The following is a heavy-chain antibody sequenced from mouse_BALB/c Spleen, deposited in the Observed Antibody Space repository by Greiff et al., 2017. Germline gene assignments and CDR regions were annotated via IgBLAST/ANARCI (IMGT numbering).Heavy chain of an antibody. D-gene: IGHD2-1*01. J-gene: IGHJ4*01. CDR3: ARRGNYVARDYAMDY. V-gene: IGHV1S130*01. CDR1: GYTFTSSW. CDR2: IHHNSGNT. Sequence: QVQLQQPGSVLVRPGASVKLSCKASGYTFTSSWMHWAKQRPGQGLEWIGEIHHNSGNTNYNEKFKGKATLAADKSSSTAYMQLSSLTSVDSAVYFCARRGNYVARDYAMDYWGQGTSVTVSS.